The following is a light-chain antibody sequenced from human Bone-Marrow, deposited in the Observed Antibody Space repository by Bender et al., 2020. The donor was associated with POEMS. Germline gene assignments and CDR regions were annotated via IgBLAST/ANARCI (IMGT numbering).Light chain of an antibody. Sequence: QSALTQPRSVSGSPGQSVTISCTGTSGAVGGYNFVSWYQLHTGKAPKLILYHVGERPSGVSNRFSGSKSGNTASLTISGLQAEDEAGYYCSSSTGNRTLIFGGGTNLTVL. CDR1: SGAVGGYNF. J-gene: IGLJ2*01. CDR2: HVG. V-gene: IGLV2-14*03. CDR3: SSSTGNRTLI.